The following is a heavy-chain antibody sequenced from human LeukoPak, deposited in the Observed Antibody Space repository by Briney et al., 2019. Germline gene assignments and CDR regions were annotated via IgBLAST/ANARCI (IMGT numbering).Heavy chain of an antibody. V-gene: IGHV3-30-3*01. J-gene: IGHJ1*01. D-gene: IGHD4-17*01. Sequence: GGSLRLSCAASGFTFSSYAMHWVRQAPGKGLEWVAVISYDGSNKYYADSVKGRFTISRDNSKNTLHLQMNSLRAEDTAVYYCARRGVGYGDYSIPEYFQHWGQGTLVTVSS. CDR1: GFTFSSYA. CDR2: ISYDGSNK. CDR3: ARRGVGYGDYSIPEYFQH.